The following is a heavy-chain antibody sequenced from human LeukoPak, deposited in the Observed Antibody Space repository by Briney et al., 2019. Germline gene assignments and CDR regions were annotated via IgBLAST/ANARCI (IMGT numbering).Heavy chain of an antibody. CDR3: ARARGTYANDAFDI. CDR1: GYSFTNYW. J-gene: IGHJ3*02. D-gene: IGHD1-26*01. V-gene: IGHV5-51*01. Sequence: GESLKISCKGPGYSFTNYWIGWVRQMPGKGLEWMGIIFPADSDTRYSPSFQGQVTISADKSISTAYLHWSSLRSSDTAMYYCARARGTYANDAFDIWGQGTMVTVSP. CDR2: IFPADSDT.